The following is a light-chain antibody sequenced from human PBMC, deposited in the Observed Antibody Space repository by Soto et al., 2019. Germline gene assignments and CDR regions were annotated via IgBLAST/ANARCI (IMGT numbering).Light chain of an antibody. CDR1: QTVGRY. J-gene: IGKJ5*01. CDR3: QQRLNWPIT. Sequence: EIVLTQSPATLSLSPGAIVTLSCRASQTVGRYLSWYQHSPGQGPRLLVYDASNRATGIPARFSGSGSETDFTLTISSLEPEDFAVYYCQQRLNWPITFGQGTRLEIK. V-gene: IGKV3-11*01. CDR2: DAS.